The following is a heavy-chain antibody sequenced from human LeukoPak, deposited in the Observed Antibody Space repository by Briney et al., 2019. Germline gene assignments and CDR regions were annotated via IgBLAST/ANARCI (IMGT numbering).Heavy chain of an antibody. CDR1: GGSISSSNYY. J-gene: IGHJ4*02. Sequence: SETLSLTCTVSGGSISSSNYYWGWIRQPPGKGLEWIGEINHSGSTNYNPSLKSRVTISEDTSKNQFSLKLSSVTAADTAVYYCARRPRPVVAGIDYWGQGTLVTVSS. D-gene: IGHD6-19*01. CDR3: ARRPRPVVAGIDY. V-gene: IGHV4-39*07. CDR2: INHSGST.